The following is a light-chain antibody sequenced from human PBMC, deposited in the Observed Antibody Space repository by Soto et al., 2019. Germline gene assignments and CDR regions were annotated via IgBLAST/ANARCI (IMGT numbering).Light chain of an antibody. J-gene: IGKJ5*01. CDR1: QSVSSSY. CDR2: GAS. Sequence: DIVLTQSPGTLSLSPGERGTLPCRASQSVSSSYLAWYQQKPGQAPRLLIYGASSRATGIPDRFSGSGSGTDFTLTISRLEPEDFAVYYCQQYGSSPPITFGQGTRLEIK. CDR3: QQYGSSPPIT. V-gene: IGKV3-20*01.